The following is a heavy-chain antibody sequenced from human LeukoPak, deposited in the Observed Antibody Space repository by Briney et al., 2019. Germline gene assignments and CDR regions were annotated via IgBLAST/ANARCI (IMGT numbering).Heavy chain of an antibody. J-gene: IGHJ4*02. Sequence: SVKVSCKASGGTFSSYAIIWVRQAPGQGLEWMGRIIPIFGTANYAQKFQGRVTITTDESTSTAYMELSSLRSEDTAVYYCARVNTAYFDYWGQGTLVTVSS. D-gene: IGHD5-18*01. CDR3: ARVNTAYFDY. V-gene: IGHV1-69*05. CDR2: IIPIFGTA. CDR1: GGTFSSYA.